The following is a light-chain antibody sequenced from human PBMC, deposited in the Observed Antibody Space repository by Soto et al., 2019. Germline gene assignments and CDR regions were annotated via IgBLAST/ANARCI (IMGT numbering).Light chain of an antibody. CDR1: QSVSSTY. V-gene: IGKV3-20*01. CDR3: QQYGSSPYT. J-gene: IGKJ2*01. Sequence: EIVLTQSPGTLSLSPGERATLSCRASQSVSSTYLAGYQQKPGQALRLLIYGASIRATGVPDRFSGSGSGTDFTLPISRLEPEDFAVYYCQQYGSSPYTFGQGTKLEIK. CDR2: GAS.